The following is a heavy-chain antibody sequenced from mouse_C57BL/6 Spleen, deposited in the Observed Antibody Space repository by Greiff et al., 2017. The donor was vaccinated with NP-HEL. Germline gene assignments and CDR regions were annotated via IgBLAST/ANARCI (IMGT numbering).Heavy chain of an antibody. CDR3: ASLNWDGGYFDV. CDR2: ISNLAYSI. D-gene: IGHD4-1*01. CDR1: GFTFSDYG. Sequence: EVQLKESGGGLVQPGGSLKLSCAASGFTFSDYGMAWVRQAPRKGPEWVAFISNLAYSIYYADTVTGRFTISRENAKNTLYLEMSSLRSEDTAMYYCASLNWDGGYFDVWGTGTTVTVSS. V-gene: IGHV5-15*01. J-gene: IGHJ1*03.